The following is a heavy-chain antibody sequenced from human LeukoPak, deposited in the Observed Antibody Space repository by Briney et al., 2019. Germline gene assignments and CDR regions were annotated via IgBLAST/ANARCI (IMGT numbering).Heavy chain of an antibody. CDR3: ARRDASNFDY. CDR2: IYPGDSDT. J-gene: IGHJ4*02. V-gene: IGHV5-51*01. Sequence: GESLKISCKGSGYSFTSYWIGWVRQMPGKGLEWMGIIYPGDSDTRYSPSFQGQVTISADKSINTAYLQWSSLKASDTAIYYYARRDASNFDYWGQGTLVTVSS. CDR1: GYSFTSYW. D-gene: IGHD5-24*01.